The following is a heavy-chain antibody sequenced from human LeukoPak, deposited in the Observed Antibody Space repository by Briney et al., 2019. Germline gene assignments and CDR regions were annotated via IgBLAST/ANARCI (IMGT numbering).Heavy chain of an antibody. CDR2: INYSGRA. D-gene: IGHD1-26*01. CDR3: ARDIDDVGALLDF. CDR1: DDSISNSRYF. Sequence: SETLSLTCTISDDSISNSRYFWAWIRQSPGKGLAWLASINYSGRAYYNPSINSRLTISVDTAKRQFSLKLTSVTAADTALYYCARDIDDVGALLDFWGQGTLVTVSS. J-gene: IGHJ4*02. V-gene: IGHV4-39*07.